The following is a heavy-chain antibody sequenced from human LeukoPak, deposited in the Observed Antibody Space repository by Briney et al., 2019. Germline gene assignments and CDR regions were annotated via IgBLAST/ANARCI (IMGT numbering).Heavy chain of an antibody. CDR3: VALGDRIF. CDR2: ISAAGDT. Sequence: PGGSLRLSCAAPGFTFSSYDMHWVRQATGKGLEWVSAISAAGDTYYLDSVKGRLTISRENAKNSLYLQMNSLRAGDTAVYYCVALGDRIFWGQGTLVTVSS. V-gene: IGHV3-13*01. CDR1: GFTFSSYD. D-gene: IGHD2-21*02. J-gene: IGHJ4*02.